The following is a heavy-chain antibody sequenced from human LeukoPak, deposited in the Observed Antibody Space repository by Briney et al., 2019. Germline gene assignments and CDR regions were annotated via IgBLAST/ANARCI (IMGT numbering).Heavy chain of an antibody. V-gene: IGHV3-21*01. CDR1: GFTFSSYA. CDR3: ARDGTSVVINWYFDL. J-gene: IGHJ2*01. D-gene: IGHD3-22*01. CDR2: ISSTSSYI. Sequence: GGSLRLSCATSGFTFSSYAMSWVRQAPGKGLEWVSSISSTSSYIYYADSVKGRFTVSRDNAKNSLYLQMNSLRAEDTAVYYCARDGTSVVINWYFDLWGRGTLVTVSS.